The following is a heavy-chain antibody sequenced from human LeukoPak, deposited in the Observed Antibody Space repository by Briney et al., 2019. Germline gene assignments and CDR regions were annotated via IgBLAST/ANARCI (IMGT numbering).Heavy chain of an antibody. CDR3: ARDRGYTQDY. D-gene: IGHD5-12*01. J-gene: IGHJ4*02. V-gene: IGHV3-48*01. CDR1: GFTFSNYN. Sequence: GGSLRLSCAPSGFTFSNYNMNWVPQAPGKGLEWISSISESSSTIHYADSVKGRFTVSRDNAKNSLYMQMNSLRAEDTSVYYCARDRGYTQDYWGQGTLVTVSS. CDR2: ISESSSTI.